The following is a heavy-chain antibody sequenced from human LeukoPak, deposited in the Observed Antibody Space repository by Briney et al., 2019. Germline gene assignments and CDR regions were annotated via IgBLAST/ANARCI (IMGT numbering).Heavy chain of an antibody. CDR1: GGSISSGGYY. V-gene: IGHV4-31*03. J-gene: IGHJ5*02. Sequence: SQTLSLTCTVSGGSISSGGYYWSWIRQHPGKGLEWIGYIYYSGSTYYNPSLKSRVTISVDTSKNQFSLKLSSVTAADTAVYYCARDRFWSRYYSHRFGYNWFDPWGQGTLVTVSS. CDR2: IYYSGST. CDR3: ARDRFWSRYYSHRFGYNWFDP. D-gene: IGHD3-3*01.